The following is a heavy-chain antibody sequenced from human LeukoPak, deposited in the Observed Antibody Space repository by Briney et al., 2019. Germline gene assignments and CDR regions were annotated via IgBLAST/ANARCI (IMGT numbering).Heavy chain of an antibody. CDR2: RNSDASST. D-gene: IGHD4-17*01. V-gene: IGHV3-74*01. CDR3: ARGGDYPFDY. CDR1: GFTFSSYW. Sequence: PGGSLRLSCAASGFTFSSYWMHWVRQTPGKGLVWVSRRNSDASSTNYADSVKGRFTISRDNAKNTLDLKMNCLRAEDTAVYYCARGGDYPFDYWGQGTLVTVSS. J-gene: IGHJ4*02.